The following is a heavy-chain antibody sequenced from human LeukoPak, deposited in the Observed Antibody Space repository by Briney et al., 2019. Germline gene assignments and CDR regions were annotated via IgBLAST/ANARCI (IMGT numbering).Heavy chain of an antibody. V-gene: IGHV3-53*01. CDR2: IYSGGST. D-gene: IGHD1-26*01. Sequence: GGPLRLSCAASGFTFSSNYMSWVRQAPGKGLEWVSVIYSGGSTYYADSVKGRFTISRDNSKNTLYLQMNSLRAEDTAVYYCARTRRGSYYQYFDYWGQGTLVTVSS. CDR3: ARTRRGSYYQYFDY. J-gene: IGHJ4*02. CDR1: GFTFSSNY.